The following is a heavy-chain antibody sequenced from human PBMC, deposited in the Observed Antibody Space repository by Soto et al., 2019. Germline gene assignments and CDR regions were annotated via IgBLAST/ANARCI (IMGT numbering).Heavy chain of an antibody. CDR1: GFSVSSSH. J-gene: IGHJ5*02. Sequence: EVQLVDSGGGLIRPGGSLRLSCAVSGFSVSSSHMNWVRQAPGKGLEWVSVIYSGGSTYYAVSVKGRFTISRDNSKNTVYLQMNNLRAEDTAVYYCARLGPYDSGSYSFRYNWFDPWGQGTLVTVSS. V-gene: IGHV3-53*01. CDR2: IYSGGST. D-gene: IGHD3-10*01. CDR3: ARLGPYDSGSYSFRYNWFDP.